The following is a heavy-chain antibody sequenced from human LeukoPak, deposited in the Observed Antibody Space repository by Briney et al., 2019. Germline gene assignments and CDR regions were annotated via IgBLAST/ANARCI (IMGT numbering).Heavy chain of an antibody. D-gene: IGHD2-2*01. CDR2: IYSGGST. V-gene: IGHV3-53*01. Sequence: GGSLRLSCAASGFTVSSNYMSWVRQAPGKGLEWVSVIYSGGSTYYADSVKGRFTISRDNSKNTLYLQMNSLRAEDTAVYYCARGLYCSSTSCYGRGYYYYYCMDVWGKGTTVTISS. J-gene: IGHJ6*03. CDR3: ARGLYCSSTSCYGRGYYYYYCMDV. CDR1: GFTVSSNY.